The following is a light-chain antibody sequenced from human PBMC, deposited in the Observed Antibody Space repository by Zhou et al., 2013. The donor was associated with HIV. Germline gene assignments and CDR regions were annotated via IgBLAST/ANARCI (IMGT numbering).Light chain of an antibody. CDR3: SSYKSTTTV. J-gene: IGLJ1*01. Sequence: QSALTQPASVSGSPGQSITISCSGIGSDIGGYSYVSWYQQHPGKAPKLLIFNVNKWPSGVSDRFSGSKSGDTASLTISGLQAGDEAYYYCSSYKSTTTVFGSGTKVTVL. CDR2: NVN. V-gene: IGLV2-14*03. CDR1: GSDIGGYSY.